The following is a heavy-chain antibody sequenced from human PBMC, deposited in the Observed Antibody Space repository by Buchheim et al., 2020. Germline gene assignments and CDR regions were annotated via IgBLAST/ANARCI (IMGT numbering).Heavy chain of an antibody. CDR3: ALHARRKLGGNFDY. Sequence: QLQLQESGPGLVKPSETLSLTCTVSGGSISSSSYYWGWIRQPPGKGLEWIGSIYYSGSTYYNPSLKSRVTISVDTSKNQFSLKLSSVTADTAVYYCALHARRKLGGNFDYWGQGTL. CDR1: GGSISSSSYY. D-gene: IGHD7-27*01. CDR2: IYYSGST. J-gene: IGHJ4*02. V-gene: IGHV4-39*01.